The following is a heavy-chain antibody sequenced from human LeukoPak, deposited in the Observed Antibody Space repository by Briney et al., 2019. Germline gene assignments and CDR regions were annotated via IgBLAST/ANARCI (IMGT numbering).Heavy chain of an antibody. Sequence: GGSLRLSCVVSGIPFSDYYMNWIRQTPEKGPEWISYISASSSYTDYADSVKGRFTISRDNAQNALFLQMNRLRVEDTAVYYCVRDLGIAVAPGYWGQGTLVTVSS. V-gene: IGHV3-11*05. CDR3: VRDLGIAVAPGY. CDR2: ISASSSYT. J-gene: IGHJ4*02. D-gene: IGHD6-19*01. CDR1: GIPFSDYY.